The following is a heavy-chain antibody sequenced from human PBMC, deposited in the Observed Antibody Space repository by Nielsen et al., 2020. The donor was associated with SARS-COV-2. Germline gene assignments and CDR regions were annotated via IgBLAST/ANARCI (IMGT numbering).Heavy chain of an antibody. D-gene: IGHD1/OR15-1a*01. V-gene: IGHV3-7*01. J-gene: IGHJ6*02. Sequence: VRQMPGKGLEWVADIKPDGSEKFYVDSVKGRFTISRDNAKNSMSLQMNSLRVEDTAVYYCARDHQDGTYYYYYYGMDVWGQGTTVTVSS. CDR3: ARDHQDGTYYYYYYGMDV. CDR2: IKPDGSEK.